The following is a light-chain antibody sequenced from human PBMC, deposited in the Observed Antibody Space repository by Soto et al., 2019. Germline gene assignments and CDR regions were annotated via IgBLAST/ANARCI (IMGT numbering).Light chain of an antibody. V-gene: IGLV2-8*01. CDR2: EVS. CDR3: SSYAGTNAVV. CDR1: SSDVGGYNY. Sequence: QCVLTQPPSASGSPGQSVTISCTGTSSDVGGYNYVSWYQQHPGKAPKLMISEVSKRPSGVPDRFSGSKSGNTASLTVSGLQAEDEADYYCSSYAGTNAVVFGGGTKVTVL. J-gene: IGLJ2*01.